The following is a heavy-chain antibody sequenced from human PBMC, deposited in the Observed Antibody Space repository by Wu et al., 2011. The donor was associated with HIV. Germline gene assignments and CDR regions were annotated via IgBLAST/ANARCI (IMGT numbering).Heavy chain of an antibody. CDR2: ISAYNGNT. D-gene: IGHD3-22*01. V-gene: IGHV1-18*01. CDR3: ARVYGYYYDSSGYYKYNWFDP. Sequence: QVQLVQSGAEVKKAGSSVKVSCKASGNTFSGYAVSWVRQAPGQGLEWMGWISAYNGNTNYAQKLQGRVTMTTDTSTSTAYMELRSLRSDDTAVYYCARVYGYYYDSSGYYKYNWFDPGAREPWSPSPQ. J-gene: IGHJ5*02. CDR1: GNTFSGYA.